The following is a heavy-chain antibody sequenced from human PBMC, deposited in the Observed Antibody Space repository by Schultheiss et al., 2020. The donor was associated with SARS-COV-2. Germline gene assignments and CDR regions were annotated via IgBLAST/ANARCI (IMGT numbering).Heavy chain of an antibody. CDR2: INPNSGGT. Sequence: ASVKVSCKASGYTFTSYYMHWVRQAPGQGLEWMGWINPNSGGTNYAQKFQGWVTMTRDTSISTAYMELSSLRSEDTAVYYCATYTGLRLVAEDWFDPWGQGTLVTVSS. CDR3: ATYTGLRLVAEDWFDP. D-gene: IGHD6-6*01. CDR1: GYTFTSYY. J-gene: IGHJ5*02. V-gene: IGHV1-2*04.